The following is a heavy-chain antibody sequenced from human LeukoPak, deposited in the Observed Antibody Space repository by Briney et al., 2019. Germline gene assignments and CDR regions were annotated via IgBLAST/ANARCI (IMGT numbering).Heavy chain of an antibody. D-gene: IGHD1-26*01. CDR1: GDSIRSSNYY. Sequence: SEPLSLTCTASGDSIRSSNYYWGWIRQPPGKGLEWIGSLFYSESTYYNPSHQSLVTISVDTSKNQFSLKPESVTAADTAAYYCARRGAVRATSSYYFDYWGRGTLVSVSS. CDR3: ARRGAVRATSSYYFDY. V-gene: IGHV4-39*01. J-gene: IGHJ4*02. CDR2: LFYSEST.